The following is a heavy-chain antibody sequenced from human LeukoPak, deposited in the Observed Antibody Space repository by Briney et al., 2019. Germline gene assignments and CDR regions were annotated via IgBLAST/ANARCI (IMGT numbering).Heavy chain of an antibody. J-gene: IGHJ4*02. CDR1: GFTFSSYG. CDR3: AREGSGWLPNS. Sequence: GGSLRLSCAASGFTFSSYGMHWVRQAPGKGLEWVSHISSDSTTIYYADSVKGRFTISRDNAKKSLYHQMNSLSAEDTAVYYCAREGSGWLPNSWGQGTLVIVSS. CDR2: ISSDSTTI. D-gene: IGHD6-19*01. V-gene: IGHV3-48*04.